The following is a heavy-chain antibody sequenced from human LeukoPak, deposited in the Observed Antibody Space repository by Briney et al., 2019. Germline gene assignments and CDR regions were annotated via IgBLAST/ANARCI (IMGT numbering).Heavy chain of an antibody. CDR1: GGSISGYY. J-gene: IGHJ6*02. Sequence: SETLSLTCTVSGGSISGYYWSWIRQHPGKGLEWIGYIYYSGSTYYNPSLKSRVTISVDTSKNQFSLKLSSVTAADTAVYYCARHATYDILTGYQIGYYYGMDVWGQGTTVTVSS. CDR3: ARHATYDILTGYQIGYYYGMDV. CDR2: IYYSGST. V-gene: IGHV4-31*03. D-gene: IGHD3-9*01.